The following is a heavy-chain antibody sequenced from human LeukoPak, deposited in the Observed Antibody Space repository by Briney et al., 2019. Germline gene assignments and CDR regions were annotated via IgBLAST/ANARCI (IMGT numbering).Heavy chain of an antibody. CDR1: GCSISSYY. D-gene: IGHD4-17*01. Sequence: SETLSLTCTVSGCSISSYYWSWIRQPPGKGLEWIGYIYYSGSTNYNPSLKSRVTISVDTSKNQFSLKLSSVTAADTAVYYCASSTVTPFDYWGQGTLVTVSS. CDR3: ASSTVTPFDY. CDR2: IYYSGST. V-gene: IGHV4-59*01. J-gene: IGHJ4*02.